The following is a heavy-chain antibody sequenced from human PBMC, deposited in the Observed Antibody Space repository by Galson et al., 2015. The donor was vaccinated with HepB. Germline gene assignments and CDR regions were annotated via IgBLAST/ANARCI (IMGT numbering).Heavy chain of an antibody. V-gene: IGHV1-18*01. CDR1: GYTFTSYG. Sequence: SVKVSCKASGYTFTSYGISWVRQAPGQGLEWMGWISAYNGNTNYAQKLQGRVTMTTDKSTSTAYMELSSLRSEDTAVYYCAIDIAAAGTGYYYYYGMDVWGQGTTVTVSS. J-gene: IGHJ6*02. CDR2: ISAYNGNT. CDR3: AIDIAAAGTGYYYYYGMDV. D-gene: IGHD6-13*01.